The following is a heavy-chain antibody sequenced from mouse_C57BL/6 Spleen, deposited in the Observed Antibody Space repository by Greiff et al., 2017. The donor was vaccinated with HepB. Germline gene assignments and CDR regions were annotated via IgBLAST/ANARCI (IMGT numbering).Heavy chain of an antibody. V-gene: IGHV1-72*01. J-gene: IGHJ4*01. CDR2: IDPNSGGT. CDR1: GYTFTSYW. CDR3: ARSAQLRRGAYAMDY. Sequence: QVQLKQPGAELVKPGASVKLSCKASGYTFTSYWMHWVKQRPGRGLEWIGRIDPNSGGTKYNEKFKSKATLTVGKPSSTAYMQLSSLTSEDSAVYYCARSAQLRRGAYAMDYWGQGTSVTVSS. D-gene: IGHD3-1*01.